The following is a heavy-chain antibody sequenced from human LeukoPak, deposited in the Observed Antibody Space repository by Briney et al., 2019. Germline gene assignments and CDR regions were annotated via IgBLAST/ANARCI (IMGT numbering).Heavy chain of an antibody. CDR3: ARDTDCSSTSCYLYYGMDV. V-gene: IGHV4-4*07. D-gene: IGHD2-2*01. CDR2: IYTSGST. J-gene: IGHJ6*02. Sequence: PSETLSLTCAVSGGSISSYYWSWIRQPAGKGLEWIGRIYTSGSTNYNPSLKSRVTMSVDTSKSQFSLKLSSVTAADTAVYYCARDTDCSSTSCYLYYGMDVWGQGTTVTVSS. CDR1: GGSISSYY.